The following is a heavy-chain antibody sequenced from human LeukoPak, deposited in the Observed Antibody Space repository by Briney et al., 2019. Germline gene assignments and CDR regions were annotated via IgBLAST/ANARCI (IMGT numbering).Heavy chain of an antibody. CDR2: ISGGGSKT. CDR1: GFTFSTYG. CDR3: AKEDDGGYAHDC. J-gene: IGHJ4*02. Sequence: GGSLRLSCVASGFTFSTYGMSWVRQAPGKGLEWVSAISGGGSKTYYADSVKGRFTISRDNSKNTVYLQMNGLGAEATAVYYCAKEDDGGYAHDCWGQGTLVTVSS. D-gene: IGHD5-12*01. V-gene: IGHV3-23*01.